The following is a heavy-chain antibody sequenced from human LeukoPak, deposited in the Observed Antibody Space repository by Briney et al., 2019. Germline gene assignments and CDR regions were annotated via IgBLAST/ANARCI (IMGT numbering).Heavy chain of an antibody. D-gene: IGHD2-2*01. CDR2: IYTSGST. CDR1: GGSISSGSYY. CDR3: ARVSYQEGVDY. J-gene: IGHJ4*02. V-gene: IGHV4-61*02. Sequence: SETLSLTCTVSGGSISSGSYYWSWIRQPAGNGLEWIGRIYTSGSTNHNPSLTSRVTISVDTSKNQFSLKLNFVTAADTAVYYCARVSYQEGVDYWGQGTLVTVSS.